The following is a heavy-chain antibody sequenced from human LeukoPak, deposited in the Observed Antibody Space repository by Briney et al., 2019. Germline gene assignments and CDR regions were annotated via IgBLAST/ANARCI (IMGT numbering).Heavy chain of an antibody. V-gene: IGHV1-2*02. CDR1: GYTFAAYY. CDR3: ATWGLHFDI. Sequence: GASVKVSCKASGYTFAAYYMYWVRQAPGQGLEWMGWIRPNSGGTNYTQKFQGRVTMTRDTSINTAYMELSRLTSDDTAVYFCATWGLHFDIWGQGIMVTVAS. D-gene: IGHD3-16*01. CDR2: IRPNSGGT. J-gene: IGHJ3*02.